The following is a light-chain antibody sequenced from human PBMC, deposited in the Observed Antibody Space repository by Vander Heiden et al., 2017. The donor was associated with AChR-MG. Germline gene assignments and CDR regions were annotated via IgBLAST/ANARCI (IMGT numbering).Light chain of an antibody. CDR3: QQSDSVPPLT. CDR1: QSISAY. CDR2: VAS. Sequence: DIQLTQSPSSLSASVGDRVTITCRASQSISAYLNWYQQKPGKAPQLLIYVASTLQSGVPSRFSGSGSGTDFTLTINNLQPEDFATYYCQQSDSVPPLTFGGGTKVEIK. J-gene: IGKJ4*01. V-gene: IGKV1-39*01.